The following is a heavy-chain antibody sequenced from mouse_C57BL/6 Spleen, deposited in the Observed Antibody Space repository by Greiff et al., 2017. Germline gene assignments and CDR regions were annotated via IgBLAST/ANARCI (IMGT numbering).Heavy chain of an antibody. V-gene: IGHV1-55*01. CDR1: GYTFTSYW. Sequence: QVQLQQPGAELVKPGASVKMSCKASGYTFTSYWITWVKQRPGQGLEWIGDIYPGSGSTTYNEKFKSKATLTVDTSSSTAYMQLSSLTSEDSAVYYCAGGIYDGYYVGFAYWGQGTLVTVSA. D-gene: IGHD2-3*01. CDR2: IYPGSGST. CDR3: AGGIYDGYYVGFAY. J-gene: IGHJ3*01.